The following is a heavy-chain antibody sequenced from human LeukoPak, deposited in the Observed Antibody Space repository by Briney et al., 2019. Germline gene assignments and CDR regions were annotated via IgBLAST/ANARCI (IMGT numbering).Heavy chain of an antibody. J-gene: IGHJ4*02. V-gene: IGHV1-69*06. Sequence: ASVKVSCKASGDTFSSYAISWVRQAPGQGLEWMGGIIPIFGTANYAQKFQGRVTITADKSTSTAYMELSSLRSDDTAVYYCARDDYGGNSGLFDYWGQGTQVTVSS. D-gene: IGHD4-23*01. CDR2: IIPIFGTA. CDR1: GDTFSSYA. CDR3: ARDDYGGNSGLFDY.